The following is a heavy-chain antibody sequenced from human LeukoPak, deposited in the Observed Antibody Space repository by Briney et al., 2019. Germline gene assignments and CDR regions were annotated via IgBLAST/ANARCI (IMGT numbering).Heavy chain of an antibody. CDR3: ARSNVYGDYEDY. CDR2: ISNSGGST. Sequence: GGSLRLSCAASGFTFRSYAMSWVRQAPGKGLEWVSAISNSGGSTFYADSVKGRFTISRDNSKNTLYLQMNSLRAEDTAVYYCARSNVYGDYEDYWGQGTLVTVSS. J-gene: IGHJ4*02. D-gene: IGHD4-17*01. CDR1: GFTFRSYA. V-gene: IGHV3-23*01.